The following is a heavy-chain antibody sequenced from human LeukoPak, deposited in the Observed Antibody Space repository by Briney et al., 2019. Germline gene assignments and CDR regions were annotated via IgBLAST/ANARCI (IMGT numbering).Heavy chain of an antibody. V-gene: IGHV3-21*01. CDR1: GFTFSDYS. CDR2: ISSSSDYI. J-gene: IGHJ6*02. CDR3: ARSRSVSNYKGMDV. D-gene: IGHD5/OR15-5a*01. Sequence: GGSLRLSRPASGFTFSDYSMSWVRQAPGKGLEWVSSISSSSDYIYYADSVKGRFTISRDNARNSLYLQMNSLGAEDTAVYYCARSRSVSNYKGMDVWGQGTTVTVSS.